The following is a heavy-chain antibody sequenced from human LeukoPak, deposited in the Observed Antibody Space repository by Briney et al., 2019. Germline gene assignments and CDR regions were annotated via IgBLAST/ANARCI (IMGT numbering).Heavy chain of an antibody. CDR2: MNPNSGNT. D-gene: IGHD6-13*01. V-gene: IGHV1-8*01. CDR1: GYTFTSYD. J-gene: IGHJ6*03. CDR3: AKTIAAIALRYYYMDV. Sequence: ASVKVSCKASGYTFTSYDINWVRQATGQGLEWMGWMNPNSGNTGYAQKFQGRVTITMNTSISTAYMELSSLRSEDTAVYYCAKTIAAIALRYYYMDVWGKGTTVTVSS.